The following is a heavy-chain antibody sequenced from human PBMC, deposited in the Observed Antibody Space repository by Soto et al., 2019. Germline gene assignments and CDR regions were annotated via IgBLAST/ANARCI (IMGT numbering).Heavy chain of an antibody. J-gene: IGHJ4*02. Sequence: ASVKVSCKASGYTINSYGISWVRQSPGQGLEWMGWSSAYNGNTNYAQKLQGRDTMTTDTSTSTAYMELRSLRSDDTAVYYCARPGDFASYFDYWGQGTLVTVSS. CDR3: ARPGDFASYFDY. CDR2: SSAYNGNT. D-gene: IGHD3-16*01. V-gene: IGHV1-18*01. CDR1: GYTINSYG.